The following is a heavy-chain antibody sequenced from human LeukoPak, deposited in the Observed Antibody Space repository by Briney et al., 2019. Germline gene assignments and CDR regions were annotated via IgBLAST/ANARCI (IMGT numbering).Heavy chain of an antibody. V-gene: IGHV4-39*01. J-gene: IGHJ4*02. Sequence: SETLSLTCTVSGGSFSSSDYYWGWIRQPPAKGLEWIGSIYYSGTTYYNPSLRSRVTISVDTSKKQFSLKLRSVTAADTAVYYCARGRIAARHYFDYWGQGTLVTVSS. D-gene: IGHD6-6*01. CDR1: GGSFSSSDYY. CDR2: IYYSGTT. CDR3: ARGRIAARHYFDY.